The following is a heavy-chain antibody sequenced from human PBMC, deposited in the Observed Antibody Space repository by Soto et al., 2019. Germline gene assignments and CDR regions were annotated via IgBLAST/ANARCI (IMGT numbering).Heavy chain of an antibody. Sequence: ASVKVSCKASGYTFTSYYMHWVRQAPGQGLEWMGIINPSGGSTSYAQKFQGRVTMTRDTSTSTVYMELSSLRSEDTAVYYCDREWGYCSSTSCPQTDAFDIWGQGTMVTVSS. J-gene: IGHJ3*02. D-gene: IGHD2-2*01. CDR1: GYTFTSYY. V-gene: IGHV1-46*03. CDR3: DREWGYCSSTSCPQTDAFDI. CDR2: INPSGGST.